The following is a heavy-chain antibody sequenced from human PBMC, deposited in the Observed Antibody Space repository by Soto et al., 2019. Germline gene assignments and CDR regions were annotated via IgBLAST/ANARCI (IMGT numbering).Heavy chain of an antibody. CDR1: GFTFSDYG. V-gene: IGHV3-33*01. CDR2: VWYDGSYK. Sequence: PGGSLRLSCAASGFTFSDYGMHWVRQAPGKGLEWVTVVWYDGSYKYYSDSVKGRFTISRDNSKNTLYLEMNSLRAEDTAVYYCARDRVATKGYYYYGMDVWGQGTTVTVSS. D-gene: IGHD5-12*01. CDR3: ARDRVATKGYYYYGMDV. J-gene: IGHJ6*02.